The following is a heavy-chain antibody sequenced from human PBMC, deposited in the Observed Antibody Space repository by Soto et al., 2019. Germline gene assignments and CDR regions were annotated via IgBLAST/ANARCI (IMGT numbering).Heavy chain of an antibody. CDR3: ARDGGVTMVRGVIGY. CDR2: ISSSSSYI. V-gene: IGHV3-21*01. D-gene: IGHD3-10*01. CDR1: GFTFSSYS. Sequence: EVQLVESGGGLVKPGGSLRLSCAASGFTFSSYSMNWVRQAPGKGLEWVSSISSSSSYIYYADSVKGRFTISRDNAKKSLYLQMNSLRAEDTAVYYCARDGGVTMVRGVIGYWGQGTLVTVSS. J-gene: IGHJ4*02.